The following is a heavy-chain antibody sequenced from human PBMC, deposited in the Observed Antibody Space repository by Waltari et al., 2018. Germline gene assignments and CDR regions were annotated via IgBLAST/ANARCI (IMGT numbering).Heavy chain of an antibody. CDR1: GYSIHSGYY. Sequence: QVQLQESGPGLVKPSETLSLTCAVSGYSIHSGYYWGWIRQSPGKGLEWIVTIYHAGDTFYNPSLKSRVTISMDTSKNQFSLKLNSVTAADTAVYFCSRQVLGYCTSAACRRLESWGQGTLVTVSS. D-gene: IGHD2-2*03. J-gene: IGHJ4*02. V-gene: IGHV4-38-2*01. CDR2: IYHAGDT. CDR3: SRQVLGYCTSAACRRLES.